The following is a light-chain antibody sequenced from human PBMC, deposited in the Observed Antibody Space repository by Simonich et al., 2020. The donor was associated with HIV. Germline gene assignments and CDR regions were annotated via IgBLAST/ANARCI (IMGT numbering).Light chain of an antibody. J-gene: IGKJ3*01. CDR1: QSISSW. V-gene: IGKV1-5*03. CDR2: KAS. CDR3: LQHNSYPLT. Sequence: DIQMTQSPSTLSASVGDRVTITCRASQSISSWLAWYQQKPGKAPKLLIYKASNLETGVPSRFSGSGSGTEFTLTISSLQPEDFATYYCLQHNSYPLTFGPGTKVDIK.